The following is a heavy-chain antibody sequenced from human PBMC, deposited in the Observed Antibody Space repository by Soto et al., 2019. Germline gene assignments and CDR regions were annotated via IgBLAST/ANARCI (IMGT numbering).Heavy chain of an antibody. J-gene: IGHJ3*02. CDR2: FYYDGRT. CDR3: ARAGITMIVVVNDAFDI. V-gene: IGHV4-39*02. CDR1: GASFSDANYY. D-gene: IGHD3-22*01. Sequence: PSETLSLTCIVSGASFSDANYYWVWIRQPPGEGLEWIGSFYYDGRTYYNASLKSRVTISVDTSKNHFSLMLTSVTAADTAVYYCARAGITMIVVVNDAFDIWGQGTMVTVSS.